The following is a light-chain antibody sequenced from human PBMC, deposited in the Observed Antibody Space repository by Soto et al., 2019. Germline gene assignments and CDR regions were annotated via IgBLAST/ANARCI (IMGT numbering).Light chain of an antibody. CDR3: HPSNLYKT. Sequence: IQMTQSLYPLSGSVGDRFSVTCRASQTISSWLAWYQQKPGKAPKLLIYKASTLKSGVPSRFSGSGSGTEFTLSISSLQPDDFATYYCHPSNLYKTFGQGTKVDIK. J-gene: IGKJ1*01. CDR1: QTISSW. CDR2: KAS. V-gene: IGKV1-5*03.